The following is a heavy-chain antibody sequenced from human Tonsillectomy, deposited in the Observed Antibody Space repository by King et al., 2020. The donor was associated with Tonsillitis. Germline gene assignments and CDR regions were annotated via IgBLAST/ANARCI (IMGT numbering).Heavy chain of an antibody. CDR1: GFTFSSYE. V-gene: IGHV3-48*03. J-gene: IGHJ4*02. Sequence: VQLVESGGGLVQPGGSLRLSCAASGFTFSSYEMNWVRQAPGKGLEWVSYISSSGRAIFYADSVKGRFTISRDNAKNTRYLQMNSLRAEDTALYYCARYYASGTYLDYWGQGTLVTVSS. CDR3: ARYYASGTYLDY. CDR2: ISSSGRAI. D-gene: IGHD3-10*01.